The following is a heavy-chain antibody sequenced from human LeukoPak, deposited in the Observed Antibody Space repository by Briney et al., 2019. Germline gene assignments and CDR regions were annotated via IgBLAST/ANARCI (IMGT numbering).Heavy chain of an antibody. CDR3: AKDGGGSGSPYCFVY. CDR1: GFTFVYYA. J-gene: IGHJ4*02. CDR2: ISCDSVSI. D-gene: IGHD1-26*01. V-gene: IGHV3-9*01. Sequence: PGGSLRLSCAASGFTFVYYAMHWVRQAPGKGLEWVSVISCDSVSIDYVDSVKGRFTVSRDKAKKSLYLQMSRLRDEETALYYCAKDGGGSGSPYCFVYWGEGTLVAVSS.